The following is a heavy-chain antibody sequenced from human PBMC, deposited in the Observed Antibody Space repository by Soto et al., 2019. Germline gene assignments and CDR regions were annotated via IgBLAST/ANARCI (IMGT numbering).Heavy chain of an antibody. Sequence: GGSLTLSCAASGFTFSSYAMHWVRQAPGKGLEWVAVISYDGSNKYYADSVKGRFTISRDNSKNTLYLQMNSLRAEDTAVYYCARAKVYYYDSSGHPVNYWGQGTLVTVSS. CDR3: ARAKVYYYDSSGHPVNY. CDR2: ISYDGSNK. CDR1: GFTFSSYA. V-gene: IGHV3-30-3*01. J-gene: IGHJ4*02. D-gene: IGHD3-22*01.